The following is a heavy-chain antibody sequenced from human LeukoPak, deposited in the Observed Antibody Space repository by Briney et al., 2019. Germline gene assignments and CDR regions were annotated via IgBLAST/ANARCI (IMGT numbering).Heavy chain of an antibody. CDR2: IWYDGSNK. J-gene: IGHJ3*02. CDR1: GFTFSSYG. V-gene: IGHV3-33*01. D-gene: IGHD3-22*01. Sequence: GGSLRLSCAASGFTFSSYGMHWVRQAPGKGLEWVAVIWYDGSNKYYADSVKGRFTVSRDNSKNTLYLQMNSLRAEDTAVYYCARDQVRDYDSSGYYLHAFDIWGQGTMVTVSS. CDR3: ARDQVRDYDSSGYYLHAFDI.